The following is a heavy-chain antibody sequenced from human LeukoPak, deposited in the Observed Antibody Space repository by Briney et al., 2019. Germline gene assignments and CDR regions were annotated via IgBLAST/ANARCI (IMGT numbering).Heavy chain of an antibody. CDR3: ARHSVYSYGYYFDY. Sequence: SETLSLTCTVSGGSISSYYWSWIRQPPGKGLEWIGYIYYSGSTNYNPSLKSRVTISVDTSKNQFSLKLSSVTAADTAVCYCARHSVYSYGYYFDYWGQGTLVTVSS. J-gene: IGHJ4*02. D-gene: IGHD5-18*01. CDR2: IYYSGST. V-gene: IGHV4-59*08. CDR1: GGSISSYY.